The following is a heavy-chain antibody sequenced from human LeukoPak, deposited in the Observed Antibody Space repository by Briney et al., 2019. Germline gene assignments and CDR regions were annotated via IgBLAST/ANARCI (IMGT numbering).Heavy chain of an antibody. CDR1: VGSFSGYY. CDR2: INHSGST. D-gene: IGHD3-22*01. J-gene: IGHJ3*02. V-gene: IGHV4-34*01. CDR3: RRSVFLSESSGYYSFDI. Sequence: PSETLSLTCTVYVGSFSGYYWSWIRQPPGKGLEWIGEINHSGSTNYNPSLTSLKSRVTRSVDTSKNQFPMTLSSVTAADTAVDYGRRSVFLSESSGYYSFDIWGQGTMVTVAS.